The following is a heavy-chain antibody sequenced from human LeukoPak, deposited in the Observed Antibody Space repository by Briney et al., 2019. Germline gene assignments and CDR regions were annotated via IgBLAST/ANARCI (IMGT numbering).Heavy chain of an antibody. V-gene: IGHV1-46*01. Sequence: ASVKVSCKASGYTFTSYYMHWVRQAPGQGLEWMGIINPSGGSTSYAQKFQGRVTMTRDMSTSTVYMELSSLRSEDTAVYYCARDVIVERDYYYMDVWGKGTTVTVSS. CDR1: GYTFTSYY. J-gene: IGHJ6*03. CDR3: ARDVIVERDYYYMDV. CDR2: INPSGGST. D-gene: IGHD3-16*02.